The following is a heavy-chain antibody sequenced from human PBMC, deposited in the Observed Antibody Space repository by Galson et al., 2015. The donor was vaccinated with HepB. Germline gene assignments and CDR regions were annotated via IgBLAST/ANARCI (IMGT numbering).Heavy chain of an antibody. CDR1: AYTFISYG. CDR2: ISAYNGHT. CDR3: ARVGGTPGPRYCSSTSCYTFDY. Sequence: SVKVSCKASAYTFISYGISWVRQAPGQGLEWMGWISAYNGHTNYAQKFQGRVTMTTDTPTSTAYMELRSLRSDDTAVYYCARVGGTPGPRYCSSTSCYTFDYWGQGTLVTLSS. J-gene: IGHJ4*02. D-gene: IGHD2-2*02. V-gene: IGHV1-18*01.